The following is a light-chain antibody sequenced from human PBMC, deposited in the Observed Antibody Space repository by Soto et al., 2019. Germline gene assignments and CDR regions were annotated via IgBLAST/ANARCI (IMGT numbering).Light chain of an antibody. Sequence: DIQLTQSPNFLSASVGDRVTITCRASQGISSFLAWYQQKPGKAPKLLIYSASTLESGVPSRFTGSGSGRDFSLTIRNLQPEDFATYYCQQTYSTPPLTFGGGTKVEIK. CDR3: QQTYSTPPLT. V-gene: IGKV1-9*01. J-gene: IGKJ4*01. CDR2: SAS. CDR1: QGISSF.